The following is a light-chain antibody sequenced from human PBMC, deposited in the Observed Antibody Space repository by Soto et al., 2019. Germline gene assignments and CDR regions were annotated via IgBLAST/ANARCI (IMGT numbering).Light chain of an antibody. J-gene: IGKJ1*01. CDR1: QSFSSN. CDR2: GAS. CDR3: QQYNKWPPLT. V-gene: IGKV3-15*01. Sequence: EIVMTQSPATLSVSPGERATLSCRASQSFSSNLAWYQQKPGQAPRLLIYGASTRATCIPARFSGSGSGAEFTLTISSLQSEDCAVYYCQQYNKWPPLTFGQGTKVEI.